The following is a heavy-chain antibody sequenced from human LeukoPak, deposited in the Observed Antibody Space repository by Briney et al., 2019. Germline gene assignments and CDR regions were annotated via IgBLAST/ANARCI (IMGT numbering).Heavy chain of an antibody. V-gene: IGHV4-59*01. CDR2: IYYSGST. J-gene: IGHJ4*02. CDR3: ARGYYYDSSGFDY. CDR1: GGPISSYY. D-gene: IGHD3-22*01. Sequence: SETLSLTCTVSGGPISSYYWSWIRQPPGKGLEWIGYIYYSGSTNYNPSLKSRVTISVDTSKNQFSLKLSSVTAADTAVYYCARGYYYDSSGFDYWGQGTLVTVSS.